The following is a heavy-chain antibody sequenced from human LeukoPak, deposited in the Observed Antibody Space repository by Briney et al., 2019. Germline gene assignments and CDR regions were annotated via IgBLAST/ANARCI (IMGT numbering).Heavy chain of an antibody. J-gene: IGHJ4*02. CDR3: ARDRDYYYDSSGYYNFDY. CDR2: IWYDGSNK. Sequence: GGSLRLSCAASGFTFSSYGMHWVRQAPGKGLEWVAVIWYDGSNKHYADSVKGRFTISRDNSKNTLCLQMNSLRAEDTAVYYCARDRDYYYDSSGYYNFDYWGQGTLVTVSS. V-gene: IGHV3-33*01. D-gene: IGHD3-22*01. CDR1: GFTFSSYG.